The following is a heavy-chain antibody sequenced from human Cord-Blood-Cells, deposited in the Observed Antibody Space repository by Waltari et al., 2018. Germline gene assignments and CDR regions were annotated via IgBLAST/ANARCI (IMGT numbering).Heavy chain of an antibody. Sequence: QVQLVESGGGVVQPGRSLRLSCAASGFTFSSYATHWVRQAPGKGLEWVAVISYDGSNKYYADSVKGRVTISRDNSKNTLYLQMNSLRAEDTAVYYCAREIEYSSSYDYWGQGTLVTVSS. CDR1: GFTFSSYA. D-gene: IGHD6-13*01. CDR3: AREIEYSSSYDY. J-gene: IGHJ4*02. V-gene: IGHV3-30-3*01. CDR2: ISYDGSNK.